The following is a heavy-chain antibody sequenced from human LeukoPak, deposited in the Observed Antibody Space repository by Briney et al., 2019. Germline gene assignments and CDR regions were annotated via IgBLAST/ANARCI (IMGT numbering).Heavy chain of an antibody. CDR3: ARGGDNYDILTQ. CDR1: EYIFADYY. CDR2: INPHSGGT. D-gene: IGHD3-9*01. V-gene: IGHV1-2*02. Sequence: ASMKVSCKASEYIFADYYIHWVRQAPGQGLEWMGWINPHSGGTNYAQNFQDRVTMTGDTSISTAYMELSRLISDDTAIYYCARGGDNYDILTQWGQGTLVTVSS. J-gene: IGHJ4*02.